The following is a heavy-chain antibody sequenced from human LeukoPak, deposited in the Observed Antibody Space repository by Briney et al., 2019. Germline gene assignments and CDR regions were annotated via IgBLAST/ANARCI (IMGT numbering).Heavy chain of an antibody. CDR2: ISSSSSYI. CDR1: GFTFSSYS. Sequence: NPGGSLRLSCAASGFTFSSYSMNWVRQAPGKGLEWVSSISSSSSYIYYADSVKGRFTISRDNAKNSLYLQMNSLRAEDTAVYYCAGGRTDIVVVPATLRNYYFDYWGQGTLVTVSS. V-gene: IGHV3-21*01. CDR3: AGGRTDIVVVPATLRNYYFDY. J-gene: IGHJ4*02. D-gene: IGHD2-2*01.